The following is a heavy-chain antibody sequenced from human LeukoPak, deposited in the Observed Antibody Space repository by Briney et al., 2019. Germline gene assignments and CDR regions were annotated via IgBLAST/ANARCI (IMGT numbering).Heavy chain of an antibody. CDR2: IYPADSET. J-gene: IGHJ4*02. V-gene: IGHV5-51*01. CDR1: GYRFTSYW. D-gene: IGHD5-12*01. Sequence: EESLKISCKGSGYRFTSYWIGWVRQMPGKGLEWMGIIYPADSETRYSPSFQGQVTISADKSINTAYLQWSSLKASDTAMYYCATLHWSSGYDADFDYWGQGTLVTVSP. CDR3: ATLHWSSGYDADFDY.